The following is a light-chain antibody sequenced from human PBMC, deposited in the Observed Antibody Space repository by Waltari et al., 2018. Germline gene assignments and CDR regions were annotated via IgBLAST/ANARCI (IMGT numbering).Light chain of an antibody. Sequence: DIQMTQSPSSLSASVGDRVTITCRASESVCNSLAWYQQKPGRVPKLLIHKASRLESGVPSRFSGSGSGTEFTLTISSLQPEDLATYYCQHYVSYSRTFGQGTKVEI. V-gene: IGKV1-5*03. J-gene: IGKJ1*01. CDR1: ESVCNS. CDR2: KAS. CDR3: QHYVSYSRT.